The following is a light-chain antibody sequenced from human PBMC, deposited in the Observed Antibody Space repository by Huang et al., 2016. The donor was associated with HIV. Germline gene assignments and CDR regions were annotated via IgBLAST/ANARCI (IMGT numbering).Light chain of an antibody. Sequence: DIAMAQSPGSLAVSLGERATLPCKSSQRVFSTSPTQVYLAWFQPKPGQPPKLRLFWSSTREVGVPDRFSGGGSGTDFTLTIGNLDADDAAIYYCQQYYASPQTFGQGTRV. V-gene: IGKV4-1*01. CDR1: QRVFSTSPTQVY. CDR3: QQYYASPQT. J-gene: IGKJ1*01. CDR2: WSS.